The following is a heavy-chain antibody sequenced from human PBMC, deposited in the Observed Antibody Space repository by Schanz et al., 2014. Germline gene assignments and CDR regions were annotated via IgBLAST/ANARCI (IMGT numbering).Heavy chain of an antibody. CDR3: ARVLGGDEGLDQ. Sequence: EVQLVESGGGLVQPGGSLRLCCVASGFTFSRYWMTWVRQAPGKGLEWVANIKQDGSAKNYVDSVKGRFAISRDNPKTSLCLQMNSLRAEDTALYYCARVLGGDEGLDQGGQGTLVTVSS. J-gene: IGHJ4*02. V-gene: IGHV3-7*01. D-gene: IGHD4-17*01. CDR1: GFTFSRYW. CDR2: IKQDGSAK.